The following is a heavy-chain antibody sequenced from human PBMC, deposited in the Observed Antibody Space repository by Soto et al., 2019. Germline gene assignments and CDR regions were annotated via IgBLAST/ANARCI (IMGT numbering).Heavy chain of an antibody. V-gene: IGHV4-34*01. CDR3: ARGSGDTARIAPFDY. CDR2: INHSGST. Sequence: TSETLSLTCAVYGGSFSGYYWSWIRQPPGKGLEWIGEINHSGSTNYNPSLKSRVTISVDTSKNQFSLKLSSVTAADTAVYYCARGSGDTARIAPFDYWGQGTLVTVSS. D-gene: IGHD5-18*01. CDR1: GGSFSGYY. J-gene: IGHJ4*02.